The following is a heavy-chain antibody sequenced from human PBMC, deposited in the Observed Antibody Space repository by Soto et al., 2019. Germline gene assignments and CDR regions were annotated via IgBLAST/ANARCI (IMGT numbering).Heavy chain of an antibody. CDR3: ARDRLVMGIFPTWGDAFDI. D-gene: IGHD3-9*01. V-gene: IGHV3-11*01. Sequence: GGSLRLSCAASGFTFSDYYMSWIRQAPGKGLEWVSYISSSGSTIYYADSVKGRFTISRDNAKNSLYLQMNSLRAEDTAVYYCARDRLVMGIFPTWGDAFDIWGQGTMVTVSS. J-gene: IGHJ3*02. CDR1: GFTFSDYY. CDR2: ISSSGSTI.